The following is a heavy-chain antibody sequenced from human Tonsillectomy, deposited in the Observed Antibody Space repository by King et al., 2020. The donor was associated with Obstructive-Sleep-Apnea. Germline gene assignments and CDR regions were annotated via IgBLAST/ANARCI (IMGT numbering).Heavy chain of an antibody. CDR3: ARDGGGLRVVAAAFDI. CDR1: GFTFSSYA. Sequence: VQLVESGGGVVQPGRSLRLSCAASGFTFSSYAMHWVRQAPGKGLEWVAVISYDGSNTFYADSVKGRFTISRDNSKNTLYLQMNSLRAEDTAVYNCARDGGGLRVVAAAFDIWGQGTMVTVSS. D-gene: IGHD5-12*01. J-gene: IGHJ3*02. CDR2: ISYDGSNT. V-gene: IGHV3-30-3*01.